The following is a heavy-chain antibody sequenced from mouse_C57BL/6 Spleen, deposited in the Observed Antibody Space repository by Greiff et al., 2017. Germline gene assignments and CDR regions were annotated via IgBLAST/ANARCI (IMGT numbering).Heavy chain of an antibody. Sequence: EVKLVESGGGLVKPGGSLKLSCAASGFTFSSYAMSWVRQTPEKRLEWVATISDGGSYTYYPDNVKGRFTISRDNAKNNLYLQMSHLKSEDTAMYYCAGYYGSSWGFAYWGQGTLVTVSA. D-gene: IGHD1-1*01. V-gene: IGHV5-4*03. CDR1: GFTFSSYA. J-gene: IGHJ3*01. CDR3: AGYYGSSWGFAY. CDR2: ISDGGSYT.